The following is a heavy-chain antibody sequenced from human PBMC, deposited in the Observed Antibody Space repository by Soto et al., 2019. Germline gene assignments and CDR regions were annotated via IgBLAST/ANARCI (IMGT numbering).Heavy chain of an antibody. Sequence: LSCAPSGFTVSNAWRSWVRQAQGKGLEWVGRIKSKTDGGTTDYAAPVKGRFTISRDDSKNTLYLQMNSLKTEDTAVYYCTTFGNVRGVPLIYYYYYMDVWGEGTTVTGSS. D-gene: IGHD3-10*01. J-gene: IGHJ6*03. CDR2: IKSKTDGGTT. V-gene: IGHV3-15*01. CDR1: GFTVSNAW. CDR3: TTFGNVRGVPLIYYYYYMDV.